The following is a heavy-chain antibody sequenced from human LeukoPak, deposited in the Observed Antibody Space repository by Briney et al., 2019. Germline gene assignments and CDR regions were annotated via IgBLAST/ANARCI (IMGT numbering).Heavy chain of an antibody. Sequence: SETLSLTCTVSGGSISSSSYFWGWIRQPPGKGLECIGSIYYSGGTSYNPSLRSRVTISVDTSKNQFSVKLSSVTAAGTAIYYCARYYYGSGKQPYWGQGTLVTVSS. J-gene: IGHJ4*02. CDR3: ARYYYGSGKQPY. D-gene: IGHD3-10*01. CDR2: IYYSGGT. V-gene: IGHV4-39*01. CDR1: GGSISSSSYF.